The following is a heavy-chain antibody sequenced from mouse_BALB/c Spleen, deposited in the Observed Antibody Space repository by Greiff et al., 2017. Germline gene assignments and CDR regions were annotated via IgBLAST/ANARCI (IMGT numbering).Heavy chain of an antibody. D-gene: IGHD4-1*01. CDR1: GYSITSDYA. CDR2: ISYSGST. Sequence: EVQLQESGPGLVKPSQSLSLTCTVTGYSITSDYAWNWIRQFPGNKLEWMGYISYSGSTSYNPSLKSRISITRDTSKNQFFLQLNSVTTEDTATYYCARAVGRGWFAYWGQGTLVTVSA. V-gene: IGHV3-2*02. CDR3: ARAVGRGWFAY. J-gene: IGHJ3*01.